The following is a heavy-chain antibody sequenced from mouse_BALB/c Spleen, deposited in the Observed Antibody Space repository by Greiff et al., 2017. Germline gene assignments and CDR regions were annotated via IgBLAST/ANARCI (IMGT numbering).Heavy chain of an antibody. J-gene: IGHJ3*01. CDR3: ARSGYDRAWFAY. Sequence: EVMLVESGGGLVKPGGSLKLSCAASGFTFSSYTMSWVRQTPEKRLEWVATISSGGGNTYYPDSVKGRFTISRDNAKNNLYLQMSSLRSEDTALYYCARSGYDRAWFAYWGQGTLVTVSA. D-gene: IGHD2-14*01. CDR2: ISSGGGNT. V-gene: IGHV5-9*03. CDR1: GFTFSSYT.